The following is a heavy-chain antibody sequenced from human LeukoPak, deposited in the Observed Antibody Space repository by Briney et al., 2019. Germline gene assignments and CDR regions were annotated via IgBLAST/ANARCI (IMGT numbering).Heavy chain of an antibody. CDR1: GGSISSGSYY. CDR2: LYTSGTT. Sequence: SETLSLTCTVSGGSISSGSYYWTWIRQPAGKGLEWIGHLYTSGTTSYNPSLQSRVTISADTSKHQFSLRLTSVTAADTAVYYCARAGGSVGWYGTIDSWGQGSLVSVSS. V-gene: IGHV4-61*09. D-gene: IGHD6-19*01. J-gene: IGHJ4*02. CDR3: ARAGGSVGWYGTIDS.